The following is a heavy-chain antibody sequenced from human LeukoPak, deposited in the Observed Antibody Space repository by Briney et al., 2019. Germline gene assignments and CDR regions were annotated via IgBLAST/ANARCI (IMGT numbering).Heavy chain of an antibody. CDR1: GFTFSSYT. D-gene: IGHD5-24*01. Sequence: GGSLRLSCAASGFTFSSYTMNWVRQAPGKGLEWVSSISSSSSYIYYADSLKGRFTISRDNAKNSLYLQMNSLRAEDTAVYYCARVDWDGYKSGIDYWGQGTLVTVSS. CDR2: ISSSSSYI. J-gene: IGHJ4*02. CDR3: ARVDWDGYKSGIDY. V-gene: IGHV3-21*01.